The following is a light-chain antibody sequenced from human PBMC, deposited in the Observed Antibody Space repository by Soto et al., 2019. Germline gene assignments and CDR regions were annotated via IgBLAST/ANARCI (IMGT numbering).Light chain of an antibody. CDR3: QQYYSTPPALT. CDR2: WAS. J-gene: IGKJ4*01. V-gene: IGKV4-1*01. Sequence: DIVMTQSPDSLAVSLGERATINCKSSQSVLYSSNNKIYLAWYQQKPGQPPKLLIYWASTRESGVPDRFSGSGSGTDFTLTISSLQAEDVAVYYCQQYYSTPPALTFGGGTKVEIK. CDR1: QSVLYSSNNKIY.